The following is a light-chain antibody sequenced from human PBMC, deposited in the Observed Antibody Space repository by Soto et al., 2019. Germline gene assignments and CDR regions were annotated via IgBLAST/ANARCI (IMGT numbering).Light chain of an antibody. V-gene: IGKV3-20*01. J-gene: IGKJ5*01. CDR2: DAS. Sequence: EIVMTQSPGTLSLSPGERATLSCRASQTVRNNYLAWYQQKPGQAPRLLIYDASSRATGIPDRFSGGGSGTDFTLTIICLQSEDFPTYYCQQYYSYLTFGQGTRLEIK. CDR1: QTVRNNY. CDR3: QQYYSYLT.